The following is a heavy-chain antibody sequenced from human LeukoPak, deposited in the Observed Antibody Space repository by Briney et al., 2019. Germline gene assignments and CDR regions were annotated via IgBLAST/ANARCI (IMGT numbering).Heavy chain of an antibody. D-gene: IGHD3-10*01. V-gene: IGHV1-2*02. CDR3: ARVEGSAATFDD. CDR1: GYTFSAYY. Sequence: ASVKVSCKASGYTFSAYYVHWVRQAPGQGLEWMGWISPYSGGTRYAQKSQGGVTLTSDTSISTAYLELTGLRSDDTAVYYCARVEGSAATFDDWGQGTLVTVSS. J-gene: IGHJ4*02. CDR2: ISPYSGGT.